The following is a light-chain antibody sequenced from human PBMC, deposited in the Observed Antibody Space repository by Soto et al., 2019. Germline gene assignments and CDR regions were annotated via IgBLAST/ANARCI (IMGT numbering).Light chain of an antibody. CDR1: QSINVW. CDR2: QAS. CDR3: QNYNRDFSFT. J-gene: IGKJ3*01. Sequence: DIQMTQSPSTLSASIGDRVTITCRASQSINVWLAWYQQKPGKVPKILIYQASILESGVPSRFSGSGSGTEFTLTISDLQPDDFATYYCQNYNRDFSFTFGPGTKVDFK. V-gene: IGKV1-5*03.